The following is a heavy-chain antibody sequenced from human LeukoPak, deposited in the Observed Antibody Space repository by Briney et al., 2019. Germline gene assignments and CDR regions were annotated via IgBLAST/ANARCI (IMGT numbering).Heavy chain of an antibody. J-gene: IGHJ4*02. CDR2: INPSGGST. CDR3: ARGSSSWYVGDYFDY. D-gene: IGHD6-13*01. V-gene: IGHV1-46*01. Sequence: GSSVKVSCKASGYTFTSYYMHWVRQAPGQGLEWMGIINPSGGSTSYAQKFQGRATMTRETPTSTVYMELRNLRPDDTAVYYCARGSSSWYVGDYFDYWGQGTLVTVSS. CDR1: GYTFTSYY.